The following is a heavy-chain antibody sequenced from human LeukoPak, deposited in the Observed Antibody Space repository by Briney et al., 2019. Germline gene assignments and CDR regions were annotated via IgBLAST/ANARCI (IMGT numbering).Heavy chain of an antibody. D-gene: IGHD2-8*01. J-gene: IGHJ4*02. CDR2: IWYDAINK. Sequence: GGSLRLSCAASGFSFSDYGMHWVRQAPGKGLEWVALIWYDAINKYYADSVKGRFTISRDNSRNTLYLQMNSLRAEDTAVYYCASEYCTNGVCYEFDYWGQGTLVTVSS. V-gene: IGHV3-33*01. CDR3: ASEYCTNGVCYEFDY. CDR1: GFSFSDYG.